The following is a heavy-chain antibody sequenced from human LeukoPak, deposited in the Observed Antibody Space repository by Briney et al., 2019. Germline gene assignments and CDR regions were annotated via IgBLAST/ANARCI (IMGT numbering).Heavy chain of an antibody. D-gene: IGHD1-26*01. CDR1: GFTFGSYS. CDR2: VYSGGNT. CDR3: ARKLVGAAFDY. Sequence: GGSQRLSCGASGFTFGSYSMSWVRQAPGKGLEWVSIVYSGGNTYYADSVKGRFTISRDISKNTLYLQMNSLRADDTAVYYCARKLVGAAFDYWGQGTLVTVSS. J-gene: IGHJ4*02. V-gene: IGHV3-53*01.